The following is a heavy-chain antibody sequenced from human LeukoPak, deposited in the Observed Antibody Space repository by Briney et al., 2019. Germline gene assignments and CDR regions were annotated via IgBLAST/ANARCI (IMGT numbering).Heavy chain of an antibody. CDR1: GFTFSSYT. CDR2: ISSGSSYV. V-gene: IGHV3-21*01. D-gene: IGHD2-2*01. J-gene: IGHJ4*02. Sequence: GGSLRLSCAASGFTFSSYTMSWVRQAPGKGLEWVSSISSGSSYVYYADSVKGRFTISRDNAKNSLYLQMNSLRTEDTAVYYCARAGAYCSSTSCYGPAYYWGQGTLVTVSS. CDR3: ARAGAYCSSTSCYGPAYY.